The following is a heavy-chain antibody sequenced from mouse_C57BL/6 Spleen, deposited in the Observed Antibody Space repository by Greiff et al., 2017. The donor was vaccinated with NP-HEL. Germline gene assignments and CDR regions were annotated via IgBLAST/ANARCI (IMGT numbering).Heavy chain of an antibody. CDR2: IDPSDSET. J-gene: IGHJ4*01. D-gene: IGHD1-1*01. V-gene: IGHV1-52*01. CDR3: ARGGSSDHYAMDY. Sequence: QVQLQQPGAELVRPGSSVKLSCKASGYTFTSYWMHWVKQRPIQGLEWIGNIDPSDSETHYNQKFKDKATLTVDKSSSTAYMQLSSLTSEDSAVYYCARGGSSDHYAMDYWGQGTSVTVSS. CDR1: GYTFTSYW.